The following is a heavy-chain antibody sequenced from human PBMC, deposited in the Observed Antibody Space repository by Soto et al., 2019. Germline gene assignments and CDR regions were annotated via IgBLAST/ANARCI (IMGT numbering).Heavy chain of an antibody. Sequence: GGSLRLSCAASGFTFSSYGMHWVRQAPGKGLEWVAVIWYDGSNKYYADSVKGRFTISRDNSKNTLYLQMNSLRAEDTAVYYCARDLQVRGVIIGTDYWGRGTLVTVSS. CDR1: GFTFSSYG. J-gene: IGHJ4*01. V-gene: IGHV3-33*01. CDR2: IWYDGSNK. D-gene: IGHD3-10*01. CDR3: ARDLQVRGVIIGTDY.